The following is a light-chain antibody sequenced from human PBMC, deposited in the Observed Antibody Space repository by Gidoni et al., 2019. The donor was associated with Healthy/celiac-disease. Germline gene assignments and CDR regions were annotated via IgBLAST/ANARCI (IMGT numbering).Light chain of an antibody. V-gene: IGKV1-39*01. CDR2: AAS. Sequence: DIQMTQSPSSLSASVGDRVTIPRRASQSICSYLNWYQQKPGKAPKLLIYAASSLQSGVPSRFSGSGSGTDFTRTISRLEPEDVATYYCQQSYRTPGTFGQGTKVEIK. CDR1: QSICSY. J-gene: IGKJ1*01. CDR3: QQSYRTPGT.